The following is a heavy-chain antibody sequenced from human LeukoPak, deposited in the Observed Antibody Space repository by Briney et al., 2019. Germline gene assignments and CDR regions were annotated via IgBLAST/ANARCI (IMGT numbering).Heavy chain of an antibody. CDR2: IYYSGST. Sequence: SETLSLTCTVSGGSISSYYWSWVRQPPGKGGEWIGYIYYSGSTNYNPSLNSRVTLSVDTSNIQFSLQLSSVTAPDTAVYYCARVSYNTYERYCSGGSCYSGPRLYYFDYWGQGTLVTVSS. CDR1: GGSISSYY. V-gene: IGHV4-59*01. J-gene: IGHJ4*02. D-gene: IGHD2-15*01. CDR3: ARVSYNTYERYCSGGSCYSGPRLYYFDY.